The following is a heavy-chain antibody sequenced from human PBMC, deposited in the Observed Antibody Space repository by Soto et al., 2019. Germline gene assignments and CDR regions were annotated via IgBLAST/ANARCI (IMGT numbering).Heavy chain of an antibody. Sequence: GASVKVSCKASGYTFTDYYMHWVRQAPGQGLEWMGWINPNSADTNYAQKFQGRVTVTRDTPISTVYMELSRLRSDDTAVYYCARSVSFITPRPDYWGQGTLVTVSS. V-gene: IGHV1-2*02. CDR1: GYTFTDYY. D-gene: IGHD6-6*01. J-gene: IGHJ4*02. CDR3: ARSVSFITPRPDY. CDR2: INPNSADT.